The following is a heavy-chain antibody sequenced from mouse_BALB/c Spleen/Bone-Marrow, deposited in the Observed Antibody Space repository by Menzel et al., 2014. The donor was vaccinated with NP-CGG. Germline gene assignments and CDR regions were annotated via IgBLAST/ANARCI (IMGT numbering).Heavy chain of an antibody. J-gene: IGHJ4*01. CDR1: GFNIKDTY. CDR3: ARRYYNMAMDY. Sequence: EVKVEESGAELVRPGASVKLSCTASGFNIKDTYIHWVKQRPEQGLEWIGRIDPAIGNSKYGPKFQGKATFTSDTSSNTAYLQLSSPTSEDTAVYYCARRYYNMAMDYLGQATSATVSS. CDR2: IDPAIGNS. V-gene: IGHV14-3*02. D-gene: IGHD1-1*01.